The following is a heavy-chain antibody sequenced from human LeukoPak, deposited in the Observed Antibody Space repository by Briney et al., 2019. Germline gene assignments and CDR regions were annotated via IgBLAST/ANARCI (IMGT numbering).Heavy chain of an antibody. CDR3: VRRYGAYDY. CDR1: GFTFSTYG. Sequence: HPGGSLRLSCAASGFTFSTYGMHWVHQAPGKGLEYVSAISGNGDFIYYADSLKGRLTISRDNSKNTLYLQMSSLRPEDTAVYYCVRRYGAYDYWGQGTLVTVSS. D-gene: IGHD4/OR15-4a*01. V-gene: IGHV3-64D*09. J-gene: IGHJ4*02. CDR2: ISGNGDFI.